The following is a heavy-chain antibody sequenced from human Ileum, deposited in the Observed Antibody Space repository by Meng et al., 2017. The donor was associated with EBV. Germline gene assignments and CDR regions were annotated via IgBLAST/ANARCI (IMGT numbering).Heavy chain of an antibody. J-gene: IGHJ4*02. CDR1: GDSIISTDTW. CDR2: IFHAGNT. D-gene: IGHD3-16*01. CDR3: ARGSHYTWDV. Sequence: QVRWQESGPGLGKPSGTLSLTCGVSGDSIISTDTWWSWVRQPPGKGLEWIGEIFHAGNTNYNPSLKSQVTMSVDTSKNQFSLNLSSVTAADSAVYYCARGSHYTWDVWGQGTLVTVSS. V-gene: IGHV4-4*02.